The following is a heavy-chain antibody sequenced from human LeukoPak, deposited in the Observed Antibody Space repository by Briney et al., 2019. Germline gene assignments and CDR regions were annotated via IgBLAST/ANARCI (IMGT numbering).Heavy chain of an antibody. CDR3: ARATTVTTPTRY. CDR2: ISYDGSNK. D-gene: IGHD4-17*01. J-gene: IGHJ4*02. CDR1: GFTFSRHG. V-gene: IGHV3-30*19. Sequence: GGSLRLSCAASGFTFSRHGMHWVRQAPGKGLEWVAVISYDGSNKYYADSVKGRFTISRDNSKNTLYLQMNSLRAEGTAVYYCARATTVTTPTRYWGQGTLVTVSS.